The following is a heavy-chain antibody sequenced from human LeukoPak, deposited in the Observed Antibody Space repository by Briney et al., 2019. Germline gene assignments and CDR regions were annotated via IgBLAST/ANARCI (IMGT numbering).Heavy chain of an antibody. CDR1: GGSFSGYY. J-gene: IGHJ4*02. V-gene: IGHV4-34*01. Sequence: SETLSLTCAVYGGSFSGYYWSWIRQPPGKGLEWIGEINHSGSTNYNPSLKSRVTISVDTSKNQFSLKLSSVTAADTAVYYCASLVVTATYFDYWGQGTLVAVSS. D-gene: IGHD2-21*02. CDR2: INHSGST. CDR3: ASLVVTATYFDY.